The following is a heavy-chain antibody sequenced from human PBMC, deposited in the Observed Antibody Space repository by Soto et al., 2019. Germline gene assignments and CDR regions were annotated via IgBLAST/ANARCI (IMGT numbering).Heavy chain of an antibody. D-gene: IGHD4-4*01. V-gene: IGHV4-59*01. J-gene: IGHJ2*01. CDR3: ARDSGTTRGLKGKVVTKGEFDL. CDR1: GGSISSYY. CDR2: IYYSGST. Sequence: QVQLQESGPGLVKPSETLSLTCTVSGGSISSYYWSWIRQPPGKGLEWIGYIYYSGSTNYNPSLKSRVTISVDTSKNQFSLKLSSVTAADTAVYYCARDSGTTRGLKGKVVTKGEFDLWGRGTLVTVSS.